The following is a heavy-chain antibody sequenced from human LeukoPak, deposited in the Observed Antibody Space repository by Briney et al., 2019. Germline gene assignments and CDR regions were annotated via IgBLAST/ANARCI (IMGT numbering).Heavy chain of an antibody. CDR2: IYTSGST. J-gene: IGHJ6*02. CDR3: ARDKGAVAGKGTGYYYYYGMDV. D-gene: IGHD6-19*01. V-gene: IGHV4-4*07. CDR1: GGSISSYY. Sequence: SETLSLTCTVSGGSISSYYWSWIRQPAGKGLEWIGRIYTSGSTNYNPSLKSRVTMSVDTSKNQFSLKLSSVTAADTAVYYCARDKGAVAGKGTGYYYYYGMDVWGQGTTVTVSS.